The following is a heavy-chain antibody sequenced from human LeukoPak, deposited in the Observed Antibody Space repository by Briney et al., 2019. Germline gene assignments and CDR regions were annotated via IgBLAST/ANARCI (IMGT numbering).Heavy chain of an antibody. J-gene: IGHJ3*02. CDR2: ISWNSGSI. V-gene: IGHV3-9*01. D-gene: IGHD3-10*01. Sequence: GGSLRLSCAASGFIFRNYGMNWVRQAPGKGLEWVSGISWNSGSIGYADSVKGRFTISRDNAKNSLYLQMNSLRAEDTALYYCAKGVRITMVRGAFDIWGQGTMVTVSS. CDR3: AKGVRITMVRGAFDI. CDR1: GFIFRNYG.